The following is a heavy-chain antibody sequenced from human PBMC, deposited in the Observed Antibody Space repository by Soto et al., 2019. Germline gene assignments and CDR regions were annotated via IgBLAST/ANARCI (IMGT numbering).Heavy chain of an antibody. CDR3: ARDLGYCSGGSCYSGTNWFDP. D-gene: IGHD2-15*01. V-gene: IGHV3-33*01. CDR1: GLNFSSYC. Sequence: GGSKRLSCAASGLNFSSYCMHWVSKETGKGLEWVAVIWYEGSNKYYADSVKGRFTISRDNPKNTLYLQMNSLRAEDTAVYYCARDLGYCSGGSCYSGTNWFDPWGQGTLVTVSS. CDR2: IWYEGSNK. J-gene: IGHJ5*02.